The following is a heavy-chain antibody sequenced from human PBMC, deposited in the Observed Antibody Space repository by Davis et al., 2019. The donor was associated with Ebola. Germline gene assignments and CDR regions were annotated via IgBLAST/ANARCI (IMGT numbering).Heavy chain of an antibody. J-gene: IGHJ6*04. CDR3: ARGGSSGYPYYYYGMDV. Sequence: ASVKVSCKASGYTFTSYHMNWVRQAPGQGLEWMGRINPNSGGTNYAQKFQGRVTITRDTSISTAYMELSRLRSDDTAVYYCARGGSSGYPYYYYGMDVWGKGTTVTVSS. D-gene: IGHD3-22*01. CDR2: INPNSGGT. V-gene: IGHV1-2*06. CDR1: GYTFTSYH.